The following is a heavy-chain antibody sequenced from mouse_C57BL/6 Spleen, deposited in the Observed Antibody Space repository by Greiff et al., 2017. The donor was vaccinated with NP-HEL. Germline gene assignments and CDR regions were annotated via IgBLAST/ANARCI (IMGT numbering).Heavy chain of an antibody. CDR1: GYAFSSYW. D-gene: IGHD2-4*01. CDR3: ARLRDDYDVGYYAMDY. Sequence: VQLQQSGAELVKPGASVKISCKASGYAFSSYWMNWVKQRPGKGLEWIGQIYPGDGDTNYNGKFQGKATLTADKSSSTAYMQLSSLTSEDSAVYFCARLRDDYDVGYYAMDYWGQGTSVTVSS. V-gene: IGHV1-80*01. CDR2: IYPGDGDT. J-gene: IGHJ4*01.